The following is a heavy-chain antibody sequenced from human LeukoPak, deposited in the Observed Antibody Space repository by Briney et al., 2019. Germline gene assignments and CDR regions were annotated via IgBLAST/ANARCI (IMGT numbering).Heavy chain of an antibody. CDR1: GFTFSSYA. D-gene: IGHD6-19*01. CDR3: AKELSSGWYNWFDP. CDR2: ISGSGGST. V-gene: IGHV3-23*01. Sequence: PGGSLRLSCAASGFTFSSYAMSWVRQAPGEGLEWVSAISGSGGSTYYADSVKGRFTISRDNSKNTLYLQMNSLRAEDTRVYYCAKELSSGWYNWFDPWGQGTLVTVSS. J-gene: IGHJ5*02.